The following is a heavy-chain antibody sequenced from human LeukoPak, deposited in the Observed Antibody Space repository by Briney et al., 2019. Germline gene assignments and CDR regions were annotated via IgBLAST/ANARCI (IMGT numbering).Heavy chain of an antibody. J-gene: IGHJ4*02. Sequence: PGGSLRLSCAASGFTFSSYAMHWVRQAPGKGLEWVAVISYDGSNKYYADSVKGRFTISRDNSKNTLYLQMNSLGAEDTAVYYCARERKLWFGEPLFDYWGQGTLVTVSS. V-gene: IGHV3-30-3*01. CDR3: ARERKLWFGEPLFDY. CDR2: ISYDGSNK. CDR1: GFTFSSYA. D-gene: IGHD3-10*01.